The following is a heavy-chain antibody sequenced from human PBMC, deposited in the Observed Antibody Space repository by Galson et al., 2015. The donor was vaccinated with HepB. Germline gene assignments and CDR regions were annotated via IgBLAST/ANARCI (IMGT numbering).Heavy chain of an antibody. CDR2: INPNSGGT. D-gene: IGHD6-19*01. CDR3: ARDLYSSGCTTFDY. Sequence: SVKVSCKASGYTFTGYYMHWVRQAPGQGLEWMGWINPNSGGTNYAQKFQGRVTMTRDTSISTAYMELSRLRSDDTAVYYCARDLYSSGCTTFDYWGQGTLVTVSP. V-gene: IGHV1-2*02. J-gene: IGHJ4*02. CDR1: GYTFTGYY.